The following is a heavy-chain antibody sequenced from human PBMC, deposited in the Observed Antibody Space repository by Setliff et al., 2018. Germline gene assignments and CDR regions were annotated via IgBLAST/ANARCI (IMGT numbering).Heavy chain of an antibody. J-gene: IGHJ5*02. D-gene: IGHD2-2*01. CDR3: AQKHQRASWAFDP. CDR1: RDSFTNYW. Sequence: GESLKISCKESRDSFTNYWIIWVRQVPGEGLEWMGMIFPADADTRYNPSFKGQVTMSLDRSITTAYLQWDSLKASDTAIYYCAQKHQRASWAFDPWGRGTLVTVSS. CDR2: IFPADADT. V-gene: IGHV5-51*01.